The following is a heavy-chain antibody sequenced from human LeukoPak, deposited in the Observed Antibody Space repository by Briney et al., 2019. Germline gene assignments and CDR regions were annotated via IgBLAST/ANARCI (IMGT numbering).Heavy chain of an antibody. V-gene: IGHV3-7*01. D-gene: IGHD3-10*01. CDR1: GFTFTTYW. Sequence: GGSLRLSCAASGFTFTTYWMGWVRQAPGKGLEWVANIKQDGTEKYYVDSVKGRFTISRDDAKNSLSLQMNSLRAEDTAVYYCARPLMYYYGSETYFWFDPWGQGTLVTVSS. J-gene: IGHJ5*02. CDR3: ARPLMYYYGSETYFWFDP. CDR2: IKQDGTEK.